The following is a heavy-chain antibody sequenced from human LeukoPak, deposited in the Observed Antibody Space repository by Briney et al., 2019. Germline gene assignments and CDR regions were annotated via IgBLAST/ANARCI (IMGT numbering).Heavy chain of an antibody. CDR1: GFTFSSSA. D-gene: IGHD3-10*01. CDR2: INGSGDST. Sequence: VGSLRLSCAASGFTFSSSAISWVRQAPRKGLEWVSAINGSGDSTYYADSVKGRFTISRDNSKNTLSLQMNSLRAEDTAVYYCAKGHNVLLWFGELTFDYWGQGTLVTVSS. V-gene: IGHV3-23*01. J-gene: IGHJ4*02. CDR3: AKGHNVLLWFGELTFDY.